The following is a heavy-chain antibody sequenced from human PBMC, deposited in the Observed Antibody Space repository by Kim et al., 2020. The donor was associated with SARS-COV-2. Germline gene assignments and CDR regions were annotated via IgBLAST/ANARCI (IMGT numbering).Heavy chain of an antibody. D-gene: IGHD3-22*01. CDR1: GYRFSSYG. CDR2: IWKDGSKT. CDR3: ARSGPADSTGPSWAFDL. J-gene: IGHJ3*01. Sequence: GGSLRLSCAASGYRFSSYGMHWVRQAPGKGQEWVAVIWKDGSKTYYVDSVKGRFTISRDDSKNTVYMEMNSLRAEDTGLYFCARSGPADSTGPSWAFDLWGQGTTVSVSS. V-gene: IGHV3-33*01.